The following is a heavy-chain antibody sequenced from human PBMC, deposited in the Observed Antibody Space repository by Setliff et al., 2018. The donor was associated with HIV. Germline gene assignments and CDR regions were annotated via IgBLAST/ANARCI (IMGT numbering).Heavy chain of an antibody. CDR2: IYPSGST. D-gene: IGHD4-17*01. CDR3: ARVSKGDYGGNFDS. J-gene: IGHJ4*02. Sequence: KTSETLSLTCTVSGGSISGYYWSWIRQPAGKGLEWIGRIYPSGSTSYNPSLQSRVVMSVDTSKNQFSLRLISVTAADTAVYFCARVSKGDYGGNFDSWGQGTLVTVSS. CDR1: GGSISGYY. V-gene: IGHV4-4*07.